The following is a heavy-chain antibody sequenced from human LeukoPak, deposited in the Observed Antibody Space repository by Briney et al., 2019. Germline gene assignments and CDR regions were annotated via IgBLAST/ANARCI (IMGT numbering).Heavy chain of an antibody. CDR3: ASGYSYGKFDY. CDR1: GGSFGGYY. D-gene: IGHD5-18*01. CDR2: INHSGST. Sequence: PSETLSLTCAVYGGSFGGYYWSWIRQPPGKGLEWIGEINHSGSTNYNPSLKSRVTISVDTSKNQFSLKLSSVTAADTAVYYCASGYSYGKFDYWGQGTLVTVSS. J-gene: IGHJ4*02. V-gene: IGHV4-34*01.